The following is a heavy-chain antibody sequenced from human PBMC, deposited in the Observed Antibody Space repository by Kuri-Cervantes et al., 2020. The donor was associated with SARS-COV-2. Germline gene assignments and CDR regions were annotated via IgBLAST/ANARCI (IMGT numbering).Heavy chain of an antibody. J-gene: IGHJ4*02. D-gene: IGHD5-24*01. CDR1: GGSVSSGSYY. V-gene: IGHV4-61*01. CDR3: AGSRDGYNLPFDY. Sequence: SETLSLTCTVSGGSVSSGSYYWSWIRQPPGKGLEWIGYIYYSGSTNYNPSLKSRVTISVDTSKNQFSLKLSSVTAADTAVYYCAGSRDGYNLPFDYWGQGTLVTVSS. CDR2: IYYSGST.